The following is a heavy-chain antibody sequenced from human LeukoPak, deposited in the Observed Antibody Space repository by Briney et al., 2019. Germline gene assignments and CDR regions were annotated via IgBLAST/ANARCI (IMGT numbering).Heavy chain of an antibody. CDR3: ARRITAASTYYFDY. J-gene: IGHJ4*02. D-gene: IGHD6-25*01. CDR1: GFTFSNHA. V-gene: IGHV3-23*01. CDR2: ISPNGGNT. Sequence: GGSLRLSCVASGFTFSNHAMNWVRQAPGKGLEWVSSISPNGGNTYYADSVKGRFTIPRDNSKNTLYLQMNSLRAEDAAVYYCARRITAASTYYFDYWGQGTLVPVSS.